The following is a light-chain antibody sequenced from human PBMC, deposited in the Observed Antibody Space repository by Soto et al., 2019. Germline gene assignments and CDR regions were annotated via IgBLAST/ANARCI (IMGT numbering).Light chain of an antibody. Sequence: DIQMTQSPSSLSASVGDRVSITCRASQSISFYLNWYQQKPGKAPNLVIYAASSLQTGVPSRFSGSGAGPEFTLTISSLQPDDFATYYCHQSYSSPGTFGQGTKVEIK. CDR1: QSISFY. V-gene: IGKV1-39*01. CDR3: HQSYSSPGT. J-gene: IGKJ1*01. CDR2: AAS.